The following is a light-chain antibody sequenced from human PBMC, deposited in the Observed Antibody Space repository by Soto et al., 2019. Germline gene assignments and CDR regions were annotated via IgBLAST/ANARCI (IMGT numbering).Light chain of an antibody. V-gene: IGLV2-23*03. J-gene: IGLJ3*02. CDR3: CSYAGRSTFEV. CDR2: EGS. CDR1: SSAVATFNL. Sequence: QSALTQPASVSGSPGQSITISCTGTSSAVATFNLVSWYQQYPGKAPKLMIYEGSKRPSGVSNRFSGSRSGNTASLTISGLQAEDEADYYCCSYAGRSTFEVFGGGTKLTVL.